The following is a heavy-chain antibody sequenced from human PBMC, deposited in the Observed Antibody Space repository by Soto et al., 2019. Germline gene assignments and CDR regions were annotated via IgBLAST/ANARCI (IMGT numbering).Heavy chain of an antibody. CDR3: ARTPDI. J-gene: IGHJ3*02. CDR2: IYYGST. Sequence: PSETLSLTCVVSGGSLSSYYWSWIRQPPGKGLEWIGYIYYGSTYYNPSLKSRVTISVDRSKNQFSLKLSSVTAADTAVYYCARTPDIWGQGTMVTVSS. V-gene: IGHV4-59*12. CDR1: GGSLSSYY.